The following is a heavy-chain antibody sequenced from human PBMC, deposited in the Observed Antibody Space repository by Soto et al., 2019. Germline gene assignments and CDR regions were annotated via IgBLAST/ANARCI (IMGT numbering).Heavy chain of an antibody. CDR2: IYYSGST. D-gene: IGHD3-16*01. V-gene: IGHV4-31*03. J-gene: IGHJ6*02. Sequence: PXETLSLTCTVSGGSISSGGYFWSWIREHPGKGLEWIGYIYYSGSTYYNPSLKSRVTISVDTSKNQFSLKLSSVTAADTAVYYCARVKGVLGYYYYGMDVWGQGTTVTVSS. CDR3: ARVKGVLGYYYYGMDV. CDR1: GGSISSGGYF.